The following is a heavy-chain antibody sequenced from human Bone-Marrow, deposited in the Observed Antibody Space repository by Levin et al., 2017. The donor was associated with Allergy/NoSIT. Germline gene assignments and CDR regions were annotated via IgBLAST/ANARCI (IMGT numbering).Heavy chain of an antibody. CDR2: ISYIGST. D-gene: IGHD6-13*01. CDR1: GGSVSSAEYK. Sequence: SETLSLTCAVSGGSVSSAEYKWGWIRLSPGKGLDYIGSISYIGSTFYNPSLESRVTISVDTSKNQFSLTMTSVTTADPAVYYCAGNATQVSTRSWGIYDYSYFMDVWGKGTTVTVSS. V-gene: IGHV4-39*01. CDR3: AGNATQVSTRSWGIYDYSYFMDV. J-gene: IGHJ6*03.